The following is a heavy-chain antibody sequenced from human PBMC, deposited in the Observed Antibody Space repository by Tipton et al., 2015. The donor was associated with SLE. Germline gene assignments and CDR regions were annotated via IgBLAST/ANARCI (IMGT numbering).Heavy chain of an antibody. CDR3: ARALSSGIEGGIDY. CDR1: GFTFTWHE. CDR2: ISSLGETT. V-gene: IGHV3-48*03. Sequence: SLRLSCATSGFTFTWHEFIWVRQAPGKGLEWVSYISSLGETTYYADSVRGRFIISRDNAKNSLHLQMNGLGAEDTALYFCARALSSGIEGGIDYWGQGPLITVSS. J-gene: IGHJ4*02. D-gene: IGHD2/OR15-2a*01.